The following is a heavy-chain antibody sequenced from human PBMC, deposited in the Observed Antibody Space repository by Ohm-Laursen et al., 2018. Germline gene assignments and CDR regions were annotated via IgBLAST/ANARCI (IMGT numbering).Heavy chain of an antibody. CDR3: ARDHEDYYDSSGYYSNHY. Sequence: GASVKVSCKASGYTFTTYYMHWVRQAPGQGLEWMGIINPSGGSASYAQKFQGRVTMTRDASTSTVYMELSSLVSDDTAVYYCARDHEDYYDSSGYYSNHYWGQGTLVTVSS. CDR2: INPSGGSA. D-gene: IGHD3-22*01. CDR1: GYTFTTYY. V-gene: IGHV1-46*01. J-gene: IGHJ4*02.